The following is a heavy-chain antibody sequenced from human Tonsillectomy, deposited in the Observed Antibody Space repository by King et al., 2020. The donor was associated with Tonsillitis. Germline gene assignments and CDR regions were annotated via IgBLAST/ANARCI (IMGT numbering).Heavy chain of an antibody. D-gene: IGHD3-10*01. V-gene: IGHV4-39*01. CDR1: GGSISSSSYY. Sequence: LQLQESGPGLVKPSETLSLTCTVSGGSISSSSYYWGWIRQPPGKGLEWIGSIYYSGSTYYNPSLKSRVTISVDTSKNQFSLKLSSVTAADTAVYYCARRSGGSGSYYKVGFDPWGQGTLVTVSS. J-gene: IGHJ5*02. CDR2: IYYSGST. CDR3: ARRSGGSGSYYKVGFDP.